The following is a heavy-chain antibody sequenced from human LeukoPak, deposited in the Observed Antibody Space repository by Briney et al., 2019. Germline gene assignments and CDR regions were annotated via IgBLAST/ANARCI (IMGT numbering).Heavy chain of an antibody. Sequence: GGSLRLSCAASGFTFSSYWMSWVRQAPGKGLEWVANIKQDGSEKYYVDSVKGRFTISRDNAKNSLYLQMNSLRAEDTAVYYCARNYNTPLDAFDIWGQGTMVTVSS. D-gene: IGHD3-22*01. CDR3: ARNYNTPLDAFDI. V-gene: IGHV3-7*03. CDR2: IKQDGSEK. J-gene: IGHJ3*02. CDR1: GFTFSSYW.